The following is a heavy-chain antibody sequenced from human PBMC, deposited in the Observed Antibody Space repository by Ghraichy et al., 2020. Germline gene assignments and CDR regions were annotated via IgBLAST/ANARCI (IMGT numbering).Heavy chain of an antibody. CDR3: AGGSGKTPGY. V-gene: IGHV4-59*08. CDR1: GGSISRYY. Sequence: SETLSLTCTVSGGSISRYYWSWIRQTPGRGLEWIGYMYYSGTTNYNPSLKSRVTISVDTSKNQFSLKLSSVTAADTAVYYCAGGSGKTPGYGGQGTLVTVSS. D-gene: IGHD3-10*01. CDR2: MYYSGTT. J-gene: IGHJ4*02.